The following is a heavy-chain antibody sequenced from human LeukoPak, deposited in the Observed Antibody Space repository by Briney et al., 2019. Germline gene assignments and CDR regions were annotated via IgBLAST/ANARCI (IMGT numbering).Heavy chain of an antibody. CDR3: VVYKYILSWTSFDF. CDR1: GFTFSSYW. J-gene: IGHJ3*01. V-gene: IGHV3-7*01. Sequence: GGSLRLSCAASGFTFSSYWMSWVRQAPGKGVEWVANIHQDGSDKFYVDSVKGRFIISGDNAKKSVSLHMNNLRVEDTAVYYCVVYKYILSWTSFDFWGRGTMVTVSS. CDR2: IHQDGSDK. D-gene: IGHD6-13*01.